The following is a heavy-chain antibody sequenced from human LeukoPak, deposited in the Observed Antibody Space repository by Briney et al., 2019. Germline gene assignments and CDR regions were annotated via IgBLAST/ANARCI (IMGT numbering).Heavy chain of an antibody. CDR1: GFTFTSSA. J-gene: IGHJ4*02. D-gene: IGHD1/OR15-1a*01. V-gene: IGHV1-58*01. CDR2: IVVGSGNT. CDR3: AAGRDEEHLYYFDY. Sequence: TSGKVACKASGFTFTSSAVQWVRQARGQRLEWIGWIVVGSGNTNYAQTLQERVTITRDMSTSTAYMQLSSLRSEDTAVYYCAAGRDEEHLYYFDYWGQGTLVTVSS.